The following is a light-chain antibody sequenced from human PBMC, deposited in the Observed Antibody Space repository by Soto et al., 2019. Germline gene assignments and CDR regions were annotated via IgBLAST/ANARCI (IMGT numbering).Light chain of an antibody. V-gene: IGLV4-69*01. CDR2: VNSDGSH. CDR1: SGHSSYA. J-gene: IGLJ3*02. CDR3: QTWGTGIRV. Sequence: QPVLTQSPSASASLGASVKITCTLSSGHSSYAIEWHQQQPETGPRYLIKVNSDGSHTKGDGIPDRFSGSSSGAARYLTISRLQSEDDDDYYCQTWGTGIRVFGGGTKLTVL.